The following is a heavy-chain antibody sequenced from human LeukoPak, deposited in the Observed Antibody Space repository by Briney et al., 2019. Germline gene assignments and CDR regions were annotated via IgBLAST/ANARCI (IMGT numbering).Heavy chain of an antibody. CDR1: GFTFSDYE. V-gene: IGHV3-21*01. D-gene: IGHD3-10*01. CDR2: ISSSSSYI. CDR3: ARDLTDYTMVRGGRDFDY. J-gene: IGHJ4*02. Sequence: GGSLRLSCAASGFTFSDYEMNWVRQAPGKGLEWVSSISSSSSYIYYADSVKGRFTISRDNAKNSLYLQMNSLRAEDTAVYYCARDLTDYTMVRGGRDFDYWGQGTLVTVSS.